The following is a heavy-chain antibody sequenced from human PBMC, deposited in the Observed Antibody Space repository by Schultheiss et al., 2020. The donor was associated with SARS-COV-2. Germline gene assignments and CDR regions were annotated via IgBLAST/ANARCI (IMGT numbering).Heavy chain of an antibody. CDR2: IDHSGST. CDR3: ARRSGEITPGGYEYFQH. V-gene: IGHV4-61*01. D-gene: IGHD3-16*01. Sequence: SETLSLTCSVSGGSVSSVSYYWSWIRQSPGKGLEWLGYIDHSGSTEYNPSLKSRVIISVDTSKNQFSLKLSYVSAADTAMYYCARRSGEITPGGYEYFQHWGQGTLVTVSS. CDR1: GGSVSSVSYY. J-gene: IGHJ1*01.